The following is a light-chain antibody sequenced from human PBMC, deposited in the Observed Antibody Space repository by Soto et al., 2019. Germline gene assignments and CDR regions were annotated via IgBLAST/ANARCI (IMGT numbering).Light chain of an antibody. CDR3: SSWDDSLGGWV. CDR2: RNN. J-gene: IGLJ3*02. CDR1: NSNIGTNS. Sequence: QSVLTQPPSASGTPGQRVTISCSGGNSNIGTNSIYWYQQLPGTAPKLLVDRNNQRPSGVPDRFSGSKSGTSASLAISGLRSEDEADYYCSSWDDSLGGWVFGGGTKLTVL. V-gene: IGLV1-47*01.